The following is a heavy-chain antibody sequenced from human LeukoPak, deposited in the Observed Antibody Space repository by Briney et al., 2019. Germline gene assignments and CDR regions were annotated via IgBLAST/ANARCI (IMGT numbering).Heavy chain of an antibody. V-gene: IGHV4-59*01. CDR3: ARGAPGYYYGSGSGWFDP. Sequence: SDTLSLTCTVSGGSISSYYWSWIRQPPGKGLEWIGYIYYSGSTNYNPSLKSRVTISVDTSKNQFSVKLSSVTAADTAVYYCARGAPGYYYGSGSGWFDPWGQGTLVTVSS. D-gene: IGHD3-10*01. J-gene: IGHJ5*02. CDR2: IYYSGST. CDR1: GGSISSYY.